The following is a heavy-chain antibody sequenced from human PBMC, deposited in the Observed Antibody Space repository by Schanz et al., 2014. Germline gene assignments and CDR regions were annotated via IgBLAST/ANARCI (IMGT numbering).Heavy chain of an antibody. J-gene: IGHJ3*01. CDR3: AKVDRTRYYAMDV. CDR2: IIPILDKT. Sequence: QVQLVQSGAEVKKPGSSVKVSCKASGGTFSSSTLTWVRQAPGQGLEWMGRIIPILDKTNYAQKFQGRVTMTADKSTSTVYMEVSGLRSEDTAVYYCAKVDRTRYYAMDVWGQGTIVTGSS. CDR1: GGTFSSST. D-gene: IGHD3-9*01. V-gene: IGHV1-69*08.